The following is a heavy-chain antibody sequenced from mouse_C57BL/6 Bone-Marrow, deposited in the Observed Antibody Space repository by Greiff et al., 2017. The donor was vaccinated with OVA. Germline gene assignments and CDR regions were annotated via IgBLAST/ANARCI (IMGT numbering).Heavy chain of an antibody. Sequence: EVKVVESGEGLVKPGGSLKLSCAASGFTFSSYAMSWVRQTPEKRLEWVAYISSGCDYIYYADTVKGRFTISRDNARNTLYLQMSSLKSEDTAMYYCTSYDYGAMDYWGQGTSVTVSS. D-gene: IGHD2-4*01. J-gene: IGHJ4*01. V-gene: IGHV5-9-1*02. CDR1: GFTFSSYA. CDR2: ISSGCDYI. CDR3: TSYDYGAMDY.